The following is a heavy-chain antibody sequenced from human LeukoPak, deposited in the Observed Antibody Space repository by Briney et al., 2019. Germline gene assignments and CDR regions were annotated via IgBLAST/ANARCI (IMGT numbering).Heavy chain of an antibody. D-gene: IGHD3-10*01. V-gene: IGHV1-69*05. Sequence: ASVKVSCKASGGTYSSYAISWVRQAPGQGLEWMGGIIPIFGTAKCAQKFQGRVTITTDESTSTAYMELSSLRSEDTAVYYRARGPMGPNYYHHFDIWGQGTMVTVSS. CDR2: IIPIFGTA. CDR1: GGTYSSYA. J-gene: IGHJ3*02. CDR3: ARGPMGPNYYHHFDI.